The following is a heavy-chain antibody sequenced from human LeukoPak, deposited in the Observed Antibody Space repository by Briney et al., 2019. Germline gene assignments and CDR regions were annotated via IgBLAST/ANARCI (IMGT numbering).Heavy chain of an antibody. CDR1: GFTFSSYG. CDR3: AKVFGPRWLQPFDY. J-gene: IGHJ4*02. CDR2: ISYDGSNK. Sequence: PGGSLRLSCAASGFTFSSYGMHWVRQAPGKGLEWVAVISYDGSNKYYADSVKGRFTTSRDNSKNTLYLQMNSLRAEDTAVYYCAKVFGPRWLQPFDYWGQGTLVTVSS. V-gene: IGHV3-30*18. D-gene: IGHD5-24*01.